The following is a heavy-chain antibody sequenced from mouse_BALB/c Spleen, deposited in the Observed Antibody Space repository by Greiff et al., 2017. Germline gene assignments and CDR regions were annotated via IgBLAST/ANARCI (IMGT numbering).Heavy chain of an antibody. D-gene: IGHD1-1*01. V-gene: IGHV1-14*01. J-gene: IGHJ1*01. CDR3: ARSTTVVAEGWYFDV. Sequence: VQLQQSGPELVKPGASVKMSCKASGYTFTSYVMHWVKQKPGQGLEWIGYINPYNDGTKYNEKFKGKATLTSDKSSSTAYMELSSLTSEDSAVYYCARSTTVVAEGWYFDVWGAGTTVTVSS. CDR2: INPYNDGT. CDR1: GYTFTSYV.